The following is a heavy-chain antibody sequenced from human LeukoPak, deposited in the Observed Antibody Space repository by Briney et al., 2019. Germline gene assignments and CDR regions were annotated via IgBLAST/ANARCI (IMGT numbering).Heavy chain of an antibody. J-gene: IGHJ3*02. Sequence: GGSLRLSCAASGFTFSNYWMTWVRQAPGKGLEWVANIKQDGSEKYYVDSVKGRFTISRDNAKNSLYLQMNSLRAEDTAVYYCAREGPPGGYSYGRAFDIWGQGTMVTVSS. V-gene: IGHV3-7*03. CDR1: GFTFSNYW. CDR3: AREGPPGGYSYGRAFDI. D-gene: IGHD5-18*01. CDR2: IKQDGSEK.